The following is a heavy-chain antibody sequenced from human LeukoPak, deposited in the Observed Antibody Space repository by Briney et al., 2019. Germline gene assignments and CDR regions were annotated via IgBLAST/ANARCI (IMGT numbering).Heavy chain of an antibody. CDR2: ISYSGST. CDR3: ARLPYSSSWYFDY. D-gene: IGHD6-13*01. J-gene: IGHJ4*02. Sequence: SETLSLTCTVSGGSINSRSYYWGWIRQPPGKGLEWIGSISYSGSTYYNPSLKSRVTISVDTSKNQFSLKLSPVTAADTAVYYCARLPYSSSWYFDYWGQGTLVTVSS. CDR1: GGSINSRSYY. V-gene: IGHV4-39*07.